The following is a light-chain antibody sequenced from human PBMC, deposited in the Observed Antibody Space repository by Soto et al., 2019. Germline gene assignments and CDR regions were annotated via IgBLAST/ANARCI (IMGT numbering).Light chain of an antibody. CDR2: DAS. CDR3: QQRGNWPS. V-gene: IGKV3-11*01. CDR1: QIISRY. J-gene: IGKJ4*01. Sequence: EIALTQSPATLSLSPGEIATLSCRASQIISRYLAWYQQKPGQAPRLLIYDASNRATGIPARFSGSGSGTDFTLTISSLEPEDFAVYYCQQRGNWPSFGGGTKVEIK.